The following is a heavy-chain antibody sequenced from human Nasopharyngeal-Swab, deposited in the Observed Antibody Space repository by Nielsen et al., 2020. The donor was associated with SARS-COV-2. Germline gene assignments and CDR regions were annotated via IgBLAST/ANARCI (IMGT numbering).Heavy chain of an antibody. J-gene: IGHJ3*02. Sequence: GGSLRLSCAASGISFSSCAMIWVRQAPGKGLEWVASISGSGDTTYYADSVKGRFTIARDNFKNTLYLQMNSLRAEDTALYYCAKKLVSGRLSALDIWGQGTMVTVSS. D-gene: IGHD1-26*01. CDR2: ISGSGDTT. CDR3: AKKLVSGRLSALDI. CDR1: GISFSSCA. V-gene: IGHV3-23*01.